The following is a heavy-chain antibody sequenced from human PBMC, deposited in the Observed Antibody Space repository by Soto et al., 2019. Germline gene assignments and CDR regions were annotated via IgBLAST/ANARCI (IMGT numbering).Heavy chain of an antibody. Sequence: SDTLSLTCAVSGGSISSSNWWSWVRQPPGKGLEWIGEIYHSGSTNYNPSLKSRVTISVDKSKSQFSLKLSSVTAADTAVYYCARAFWSRAAAGTSFDYWGQGTLVTVSS. CDR2: IYHSGST. J-gene: IGHJ4*02. V-gene: IGHV4-4*02. D-gene: IGHD6-13*01. CDR3: ARAFWSRAAAGTSFDY. CDR1: GGSISSSNW.